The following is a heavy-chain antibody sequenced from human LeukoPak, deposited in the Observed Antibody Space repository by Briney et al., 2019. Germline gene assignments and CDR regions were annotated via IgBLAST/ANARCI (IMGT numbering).Heavy chain of an antibody. Sequence: SETLSLTCTVSGGSVSSGSYYWSWIRLPPGKGLEWIGYIYYSGSTNYNPSLKSRVTISVDTSKNQFSLKLSSVAAADTAVYYCARYNWNDPDYWGQGTLVTVSS. CDR2: IYYSGST. V-gene: IGHV4-61*01. D-gene: IGHD1-20*01. CDR1: GGSVSSGSYY. CDR3: ARYNWNDPDY. J-gene: IGHJ4*02.